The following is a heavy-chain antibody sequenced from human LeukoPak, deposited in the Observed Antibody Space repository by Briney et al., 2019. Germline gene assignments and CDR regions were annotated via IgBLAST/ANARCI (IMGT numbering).Heavy chain of an antibody. CDR3: AKDGVIVVTGDFDY. CDR2: ISGSGGST. Sequence: GRSLRLSCAASGYIFSIYAMIWARHPPGKGLEWVSAISGSGGSTYYADSVRDRFTISRDISKHTLHLQMNSVRCEHAPVYHCAKDGVIVVTGDFDYWGQGALVTVSS. CDR1: GYIFSIYA. V-gene: IGHV3-23*01. D-gene: IGHD5-12*01. J-gene: IGHJ4*02.